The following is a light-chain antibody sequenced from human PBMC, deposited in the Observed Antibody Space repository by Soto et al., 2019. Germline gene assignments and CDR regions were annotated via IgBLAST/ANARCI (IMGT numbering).Light chain of an antibody. CDR3: QPYNNWPLT. J-gene: IGKJ4*01. CDR1: QSVDND. CDR2: DTS. Sequence: EIVMTQSPATLSVSPGDRATLSCRASQSVDNDLAWYQHKPGQTPRLLIYDTSTRATGVPTRFSGSRSGAEFTLTINSLQSEDFAVYYCQPYNNWPLTFGGGTKVDIK. V-gene: IGKV3-15*01.